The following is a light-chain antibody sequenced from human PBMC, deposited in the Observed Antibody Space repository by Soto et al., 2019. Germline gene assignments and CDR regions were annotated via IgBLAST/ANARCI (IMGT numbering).Light chain of an antibody. Sequence: EIVMTQSPATLSVSPGERATLSCRASQSVSINLAWYQQKPGQAPRLLIYGASTRATGIPARFSGSGSGTEFTLTISSLQSEDFAVYYCQQYNDWPLTFGGGTKVEIK. CDR2: GAS. CDR3: QQYNDWPLT. J-gene: IGKJ4*01. V-gene: IGKV3-15*01. CDR1: QSVSIN.